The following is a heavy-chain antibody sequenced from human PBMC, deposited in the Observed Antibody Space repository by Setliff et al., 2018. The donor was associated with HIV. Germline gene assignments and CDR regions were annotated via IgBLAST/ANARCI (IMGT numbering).Heavy chain of an antibody. CDR1: GFTFSSYS. V-gene: IGHV3-48*01. Sequence: GGSLRLSCAASGFTFSSYSMNWVRQAPGKGLEWVSYINSSSSTIYYADSVKGRFTISRDNSKDTLYLQMNSLRAEDTAVYYCAKDRYSDYLNSYFDYWGQGTLVTVSS. CDR2: INSSSSTI. J-gene: IGHJ4*02. CDR3: AKDRYSDYLNSYFDY. D-gene: IGHD4-17*01.